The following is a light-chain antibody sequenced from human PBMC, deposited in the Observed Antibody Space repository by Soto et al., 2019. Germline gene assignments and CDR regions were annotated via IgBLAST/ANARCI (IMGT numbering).Light chain of an antibody. J-gene: IGKJ4*01. CDR3: QQYGSSPLT. Sequence: EIVLTQSPGTLSLSPGERATPPCRAKPSVSSRSLGWYQQKIGQAPRLLIYGASSRATGIPDRFSGSGSGTDFTLTISRLEPEDFAVYYCQQYGSSPLTFGGGTKVEIK. CDR1: PSVSSRS. V-gene: IGKV3-20*01. CDR2: GAS.